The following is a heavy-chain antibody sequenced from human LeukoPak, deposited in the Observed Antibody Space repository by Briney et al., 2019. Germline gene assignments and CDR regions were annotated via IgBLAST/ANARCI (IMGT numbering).Heavy chain of an antibody. D-gene: IGHD3-9*01. V-gene: IGHV4-59*12. Sequence: SETLSLTCSVSGDSISTYYWSWIRQPPGKGLEWIGYVYYSGSTNYNPSLRSRVTISVDTSKNQFSLKLSSVTAADTAVYYCATGYYDILTGYPDAFDIWGQGTMVTVSS. CDR3: ATGYYDILTGYPDAFDI. CDR1: GDSISTYY. J-gene: IGHJ3*02. CDR2: VYYSGST.